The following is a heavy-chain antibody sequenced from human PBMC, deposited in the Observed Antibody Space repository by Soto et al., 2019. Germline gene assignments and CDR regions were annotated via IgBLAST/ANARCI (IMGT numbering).Heavy chain of an antibody. Sequence: GGALKLSCAASGFTFSSYGMHWVRQAPGKGLEWVAVIWYDGSNKYYADSGKGRFTISRDNSKNTLYLQMNSLRAEDTAVYYCARDRLTTLNAITMFGVVIPINYGMDVWGQGTTVTVSS. D-gene: IGHD3-3*01. J-gene: IGHJ6*02. CDR3: ARDRLTTLNAITMFGVVIPINYGMDV. CDR2: IWYDGSNK. CDR1: GFTFSSYG. V-gene: IGHV3-33*01.